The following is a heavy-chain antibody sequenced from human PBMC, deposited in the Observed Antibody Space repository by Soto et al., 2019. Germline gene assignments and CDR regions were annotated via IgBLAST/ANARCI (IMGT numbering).Heavy chain of an antibody. CDR3: VRDPRNLGFDP. CDR2: ISGSGTSM. Sequence: GGSLRVSCTASGFHFSGYCMCWVRQRPGEGPEWISCISGSGTSMAYADSVKGRFTVSRDNAKNSLHLQMNSLRDDDTAVYYCVRDPRNLGFDPWGQGTLVTVSS. J-gene: IGHJ5*02. CDR1: GFHFSGYC. V-gene: IGHV3-11*01.